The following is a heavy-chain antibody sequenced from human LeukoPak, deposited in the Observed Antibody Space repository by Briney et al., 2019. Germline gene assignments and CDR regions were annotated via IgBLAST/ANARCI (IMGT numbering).Heavy chain of an antibody. Sequence: SETLSLTCTVSGGSISSYYWSWIRQPPGKGLEWIGYIYYSGSTNYNPSLKSRVTISVDTSKNQFSLKLSSVTAADTAVYYCARGSSWYRRYFDYWGQGTLVTVSS. D-gene: IGHD6-13*01. CDR3: ARGSSWYRRYFDY. CDR2: IYYSGST. V-gene: IGHV4-59*12. J-gene: IGHJ4*02. CDR1: GGSISSYY.